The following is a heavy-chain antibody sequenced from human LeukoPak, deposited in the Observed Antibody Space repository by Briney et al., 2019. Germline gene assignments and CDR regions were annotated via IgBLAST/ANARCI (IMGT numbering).Heavy chain of an antibody. D-gene: IGHD6-19*01. V-gene: IGHV3-7*01. CDR2: IKQDGSEK. CDR3: ARDRGSSGWYEFDY. CDR1: GFTSSSYW. J-gene: IGHJ4*02. Sequence: GRSLRLSCAASGFTSSSYWMSWVRQAPGKGLEWVANIKQDGSEKYYVDAVKGRVAISRDNAKNSLYLQMNSVRGEDTAVYYCARDRGSSGWYEFDYWGQGTLVTVSS.